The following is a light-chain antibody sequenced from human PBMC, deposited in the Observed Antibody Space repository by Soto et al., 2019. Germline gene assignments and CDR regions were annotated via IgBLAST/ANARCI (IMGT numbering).Light chain of an antibody. V-gene: IGLV1-40*01. Sequence: QSVLTQPPSVSGAPGQRVTISCTGSSSNIGAGYDVHWYQQLPGTAPKLLIYGNSNRPSGVPDRFSGSRSGTSASLAITGLQAEDEADYYCQSYDSSLSGSVVFGGGTKLIVL. CDR1: SSNIGAGYD. CDR2: GNS. CDR3: QSYDSSLSGSVV. J-gene: IGLJ2*01.